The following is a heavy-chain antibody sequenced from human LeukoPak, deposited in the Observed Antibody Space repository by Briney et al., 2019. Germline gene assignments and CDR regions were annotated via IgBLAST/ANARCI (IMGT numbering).Heavy chain of an antibody. CDR1: GFTVSSND. CDR3: ARVGTVGYSGYDY. J-gene: IGHJ4*02. CDR2: IYSGGST. V-gene: IGHV3-53*01. Sequence: GGSLRLSCAASGFTVSSNDMSWVRQAPGKGLECISVIYSGGSTDYADSVNGRLTNSRDNSKNTLYLQMNSLRAEDTAVYYCARVGTVGYSGYDYWGQGTLVTVSS. D-gene: IGHD5-12*01.